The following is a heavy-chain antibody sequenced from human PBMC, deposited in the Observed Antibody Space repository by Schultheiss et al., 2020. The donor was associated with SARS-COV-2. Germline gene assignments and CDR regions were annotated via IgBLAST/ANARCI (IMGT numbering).Heavy chain of an antibody. J-gene: IGHJ4*02. CDR1: GFTFSDYW. CDR3: ARAAYYDSSGPVFDY. Sequence: GGSLRLSCAASGFTFSDYWMHWVRQAPGKGLVWVSRINSDGSSTNYADYVKGRFTISRDNSKNTLYLQMNSLRDEDTAVYYCARAAYYDSSGPVFDYWGQGALVTVSS. D-gene: IGHD3-22*01. CDR2: INSDGSST. V-gene: IGHV3-74*01.